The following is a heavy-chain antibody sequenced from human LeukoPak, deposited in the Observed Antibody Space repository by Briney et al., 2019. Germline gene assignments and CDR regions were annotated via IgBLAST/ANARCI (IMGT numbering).Heavy chain of an antibody. Sequence: GESLKISCKGSGYTFTTYWIGWVRQMPGKGLEWMGIIYPSDSDIRISPSFQGQVTISADKSISTAYLQWSSLKASDTAMYYCARRSGSSIDYWGQGTLVTVSS. CDR1: GYTFTTYW. CDR3: ARRSGSSIDY. V-gene: IGHV5-51*01. CDR2: IYPSDSDI. J-gene: IGHJ4*02. D-gene: IGHD1-26*01.